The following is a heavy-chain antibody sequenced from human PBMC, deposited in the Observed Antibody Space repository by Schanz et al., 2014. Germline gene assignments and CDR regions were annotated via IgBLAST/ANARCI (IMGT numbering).Heavy chain of an antibody. Sequence: QVQLVESGGGLVKPGGSLRLSCAASGFTFSSYSMNWVRQAPGKGLEWVAVIWYDENNKYYADSVKGRFTMSRDNSKNTLYLQLNSLRAEDTAVYYCARANCRRKINFDYWGRGTLVTVSS. D-gene: IGHD2-21*01. J-gene: IGHJ4*02. V-gene: IGHV3-33*08. CDR1: GFTFSSYS. CDR2: IWYDENNK. CDR3: ARANCRRKINFDY.